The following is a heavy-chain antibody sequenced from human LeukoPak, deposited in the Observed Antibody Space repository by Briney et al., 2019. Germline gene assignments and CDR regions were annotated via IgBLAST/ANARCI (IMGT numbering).Heavy chain of an antibody. CDR2: IVVGSDST. V-gene: IGHV1-58*01. Sequence: ASVKVSCKASGFTFSNSAFQWVRQARGQRLEWIGWIVVGSDSTKYAQKFQKRVSITRDMPTSTVYMELSSLRSEDTAVYYCTAEIYRGHVYSYYYGMDVWGQGTTVTVFS. J-gene: IGHJ6*02. D-gene: IGHD5-12*01. CDR1: GFTFSNSA. CDR3: TAEIYRGHVYSYYYGMDV.